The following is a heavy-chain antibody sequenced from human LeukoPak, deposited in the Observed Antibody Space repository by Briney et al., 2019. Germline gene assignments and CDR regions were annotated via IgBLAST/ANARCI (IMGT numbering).Heavy chain of an antibody. CDR2: IYYSGST. Sequence: SETLSLTCTVSGGSISSYYWSWIRQPPGKGLEWVGYIYYSGSTNYNPSLKSRVTISVDTSKNQFSLKLSSVTAADTAVYYCARDKKGASCYDYWGQGTLVTVSS. J-gene: IGHJ4*02. D-gene: IGHD2-2*01. V-gene: IGHV4-59*01. CDR1: GGSISSYY. CDR3: ARDKKGASCYDY.